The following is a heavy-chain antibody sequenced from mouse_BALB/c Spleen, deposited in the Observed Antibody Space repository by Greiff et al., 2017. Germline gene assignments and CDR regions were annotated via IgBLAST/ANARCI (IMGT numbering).Heavy chain of an antibody. J-gene: IGHJ3*01. CDR2: IRSKSNNYAT. CDR3: VRPFDYYGSWFAY. D-gene: IGHD1-1*01. CDR1: GFTFNTYA. Sequence: EVQLVESGGGLVQPKGSLKLSCAASGFTFNTYAMNWVRQAPGKGLEWVARIRSKSNNYATYYADSVKDRFTISRDDSQSMLYLQMNNLKTEDTAMYYCVRPFDYYGSWFAYWGQGTLVTVSA. V-gene: IGHV10-1*02.